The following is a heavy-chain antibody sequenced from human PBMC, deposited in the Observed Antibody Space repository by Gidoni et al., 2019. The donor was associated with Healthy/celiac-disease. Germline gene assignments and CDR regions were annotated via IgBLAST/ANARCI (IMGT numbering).Heavy chain of an antibody. CDR3: AKDSSGSYYGGYYFDY. CDR2: ISWNSGSI. Sequence: EVQLVESGGGLVQPGRSLRLSCAASGFTFDDYAMNWVRQAPGKGLGWVSGISWNSGSIGYADSVKGRFTISRDNAKNSLYLQMNSLRAEDTALYYCAKDSSGSYYGGYYFDYWGQGTLVTVSS. D-gene: IGHD1-26*01. CDR1: GFTFDDYA. V-gene: IGHV3-9*01. J-gene: IGHJ4*02.